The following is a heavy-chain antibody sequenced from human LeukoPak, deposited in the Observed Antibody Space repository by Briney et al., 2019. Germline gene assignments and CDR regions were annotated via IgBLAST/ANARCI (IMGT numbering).Heavy chain of an antibody. J-gene: IGHJ4*02. CDR1: GYTFTSYG. CDR2: ISVYNGHT. D-gene: IGHD3-22*01. CDR3: ARSGGNYYDSSGYSYYFDY. V-gene: IGHV1-18*01. Sequence: ASVKVSCKASGYTFTSYGISWVRQAPGQGLEWLGWISVYNGHTNYAQKLQGRVTMTTDTSTTTAYMELRTLRSDDTAVYYCARSGGNYYDSSGYSYYFDYWGQGTLVTVSS.